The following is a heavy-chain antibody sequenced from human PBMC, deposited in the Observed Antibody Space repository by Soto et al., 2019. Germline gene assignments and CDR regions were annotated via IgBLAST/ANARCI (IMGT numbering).Heavy chain of an antibody. V-gene: IGHV3-30*18. CDR2: ISYDGSNK. D-gene: IGHD2-15*01. CDR3: AKDRAHIVVVVAATQVPDV. Sequence: QVQLVESGGGVVQPGRSLRLSCAASGFTFSSYGMHWVRQAPGKGLEWVAVISYDGSNKYYADSVKGRFTISRDNSKNTLYLQMNSLRAEDTAVYYCAKDRAHIVVVVAATQVPDVWGQGNTVTVSS. CDR1: GFTFSSYG. J-gene: IGHJ6*02.